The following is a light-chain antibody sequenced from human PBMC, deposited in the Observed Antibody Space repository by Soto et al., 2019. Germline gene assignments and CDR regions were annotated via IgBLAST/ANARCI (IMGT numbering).Light chain of an antibody. Sequence: QSALTQPASVSGSPGQSITISCTGTSSDVGGYNYVSWYQQHPDKAPKLMIYDVSNRPSGVSNRFSGSKSANTASLTISGLQAEDEADYYCSSYTSSSTPYVFGTGTKLTVL. CDR2: DVS. CDR1: SSDVGGYNY. V-gene: IGLV2-14*01. J-gene: IGLJ1*01. CDR3: SSYTSSSTPYV.